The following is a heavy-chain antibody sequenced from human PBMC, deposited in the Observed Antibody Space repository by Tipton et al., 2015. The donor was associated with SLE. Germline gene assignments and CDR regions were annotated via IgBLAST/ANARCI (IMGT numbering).Heavy chain of an antibody. CDR2: IYHSGST. V-gene: IGHV4-30-2*01. CDR3: ARGQVLLWTHPFQN. J-gene: IGHJ1*01. CDR1: GGSISSGGYS. D-gene: IGHD3-10*01. Sequence: TLSLTCAVSGGSISSGGYSWSWIRQPPGKGLEWIGYIYHSGSTYYNPSLKSRVTISVDRSKNQFSLKLSSVTAADTAVYYCARGQVLLWTHPFQNWGQGTLVTVSS.